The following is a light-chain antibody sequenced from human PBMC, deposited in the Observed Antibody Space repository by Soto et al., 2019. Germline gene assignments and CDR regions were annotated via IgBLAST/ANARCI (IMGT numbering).Light chain of an antibody. CDR3: QQYGSSGT. Sequence: IVMTQSPASLSVSAGEGAALSFRASQSVSSKLAWYQQKPCQSPRLLIYGASTRATGIPARFSGSGSGTDFTLTISRLEPEDFAVYYCQQYGSSGTFGQGTKVDNK. J-gene: IGKJ1*01. CDR2: GAS. CDR1: QSVSSK. V-gene: IGKV3-15*01.